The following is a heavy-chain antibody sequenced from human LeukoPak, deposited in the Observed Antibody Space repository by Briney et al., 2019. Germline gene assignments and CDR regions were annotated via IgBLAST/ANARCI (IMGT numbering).Heavy chain of an antibody. V-gene: IGHV4-39*07. D-gene: IGHD6-19*01. J-gene: IGHJ3*02. CDR2: IYYSGST. CDR3: GRVHTSGWLSWADAFDI. Sequence: PSETLSLTCTVSGGSISSSSYYWGWIRQPPGKGLEWIGTIYYSGSTHYNPSLNSRVTISLDTSKNQFSLKVSSMTAADTAVYYCGRVHTSGWLSWADAFDIWGQGTLVTVSS. CDR1: GGSISSSSYY.